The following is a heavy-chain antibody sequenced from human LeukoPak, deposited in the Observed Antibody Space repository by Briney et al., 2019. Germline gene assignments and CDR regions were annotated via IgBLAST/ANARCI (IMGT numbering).Heavy chain of an antibody. CDR1: GFTFSSYW. Sequence: GGSLRLSCAASGFTFSSYWMHGVRQAPGKGLVWVSRIDSDGSSTIYADSVKGRFTVSRDNSENTLYLQMGSLRAEDMAVYYCARSGSGGFLYYFDYWGQGTLVTVSS. J-gene: IGHJ4*02. V-gene: IGHV3-74*01. CDR2: IDSDGSST. D-gene: IGHD2-15*01. CDR3: ARSGSGGFLYYFDY.